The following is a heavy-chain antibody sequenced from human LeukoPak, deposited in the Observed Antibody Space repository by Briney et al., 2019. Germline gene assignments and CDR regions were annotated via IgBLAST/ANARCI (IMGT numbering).Heavy chain of an antibody. D-gene: IGHD3-22*01. CDR2: INHSGST. V-gene: IGHV4-34*01. CDR1: GGSFSDYY. CDR3: ARVQDFETRGYYLGY. J-gene: IGHJ4*01. Sequence: SETLSLTCAVYGGSFSDYYWNWIRQPPEKGLEWIGEINHSGSTNYNPSLKSRVTMSVDTFKNQFSLTLSSVTAADTAVYYCARVQDFETRGYYLGYWGHGTLVTVSS.